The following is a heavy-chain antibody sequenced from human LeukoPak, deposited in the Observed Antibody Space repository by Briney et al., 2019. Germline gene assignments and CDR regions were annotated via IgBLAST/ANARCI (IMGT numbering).Heavy chain of an antibody. CDR3: ASRMTTVKTFIFDY. J-gene: IGHJ4*02. D-gene: IGHD4-17*01. Sequence: SVKVSCKASGGTFSSYAISWVRQAPGQGLEWMGGIIPIFGTANYAQKFQGRVTITADESTSTAYMELSSLRSEGTAVYYCASRMTTVKTFIFDYWGQGTLVTVSS. CDR2: IIPIFGTA. V-gene: IGHV1-69*13. CDR1: GGTFSSYA.